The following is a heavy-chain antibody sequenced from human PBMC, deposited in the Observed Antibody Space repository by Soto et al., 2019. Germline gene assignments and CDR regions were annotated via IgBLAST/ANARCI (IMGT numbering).Heavy chain of an antibody. CDR1: GFTFSMYW. CDR2: INDDGIST. Sequence: RRLSCAASGFTFSMYWMHWVRQVPGKGPEWVSRINDDGISTNYADSVKGRFTISRDNAKNTLYLQMNALRVEDTAVYYCTRGPRSTSTGTGAFWGQGTLVTVS. J-gene: IGHJ4*02. V-gene: IGHV3-74*01. CDR3: TRGPRSTSTGTGAF. D-gene: IGHD1-1*01.